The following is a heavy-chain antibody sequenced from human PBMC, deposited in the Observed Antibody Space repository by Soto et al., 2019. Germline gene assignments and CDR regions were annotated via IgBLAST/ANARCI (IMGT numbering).Heavy chain of an antibody. CDR2: ISYDGSNK. D-gene: IGHD3-10*01. CDR1: GFTFSSYA. V-gene: IGHV3-30-3*01. J-gene: IGHJ6*02. CDR3: ARAGAGLLWFGETGPIYYYYYGMDV. Sequence: QVQLVESGGGVVQPGRSLRLSCAASGFTFSSYAMHWVRQAPGKGLEWVAVISYDGSNKYYADSVKGRFTISRDNSKNTPYLQMNSLRAEDTAVYYCARAGAGLLWFGETGPIYYYYYGMDVWGQGTTVTVSS.